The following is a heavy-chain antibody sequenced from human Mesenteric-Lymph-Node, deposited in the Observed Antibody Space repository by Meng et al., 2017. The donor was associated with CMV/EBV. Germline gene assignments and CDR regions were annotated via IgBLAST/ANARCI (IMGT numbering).Heavy chain of an antibody. J-gene: IGHJ4*02. Sequence: LLCVASGFTFSRYGMSWVRQDRGKGLEGVAALSGNGSTTYYAGSVKGRFTISRDNSKNTLYLQMNNLRAEDTAVYRCAKDLSWGFDCWGQVTLVTVSS. CDR2: LSGNGSTT. V-gene: IGHV3-23*01. D-gene: IGHD6-13*01. CDR3: AKDLSWGFDC. CDR1: GFTFSRYG.